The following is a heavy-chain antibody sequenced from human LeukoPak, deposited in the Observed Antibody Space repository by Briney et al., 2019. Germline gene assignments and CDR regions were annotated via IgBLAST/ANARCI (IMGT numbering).Heavy chain of an antibody. CDR3: ARSEHKLLWFGELLNTVRGFDY. J-gene: IGHJ4*02. Sequence: SETLSLTCTVSGGRINNHYWTWIRQPPGKGLGWLGYIYYSGITNYNPSLKSRVTMSVDTSKNQFSLKLSSVTAADTAVYYCARSEHKLLWFGELLNTVRGFDYWGQGTLVTVSS. CDR2: IYYSGIT. V-gene: IGHV4-59*11. D-gene: IGHD3-10*01. CDR1: GGRINNHY.